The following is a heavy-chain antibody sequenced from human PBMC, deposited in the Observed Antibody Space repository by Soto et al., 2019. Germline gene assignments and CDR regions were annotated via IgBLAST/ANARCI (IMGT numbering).Heavy chain of an antibody. J-gene: IGHJ4*02. Sequence: LRLSCAASGFTFSSYAMHWVRQAPGKGLEWVAVISYDGSNNYYADSVKGRFTISRDNSKNTLYLQMNSLRAEDTAVYYCARDFGSLGATIDYWGQGTLVTVS. CDR3: ARDFGSLGATIDY. V-gene: IGHV3-30-3*01. D-gene: IGHD1-26*01. CDR1: GFTFSSYA. CDR2: ISYDGSNN.